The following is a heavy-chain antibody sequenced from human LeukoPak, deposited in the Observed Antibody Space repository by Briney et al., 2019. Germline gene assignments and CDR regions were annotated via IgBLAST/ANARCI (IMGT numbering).Heavy chain of an antibody. J-gene: IGHJ4*02. V-gene: IGHV3-30-3*01. D-gene: IGHD6-19*01. Sequence: PGRSLRLSCAGAGFTFRTYSMQWVRQAPGKGLEWVALISSGGTNKFYADSVKGRFTISRDNAKNSLYLQMNSLRAEDTALYYCAKDIKKKQAVAGYYFDYWGQGTLVTVSS. CDR2: ISSGGTNK. CDR3: AKDIKKKQAVAGYYFDY. CDR1: GFTFRTYS.